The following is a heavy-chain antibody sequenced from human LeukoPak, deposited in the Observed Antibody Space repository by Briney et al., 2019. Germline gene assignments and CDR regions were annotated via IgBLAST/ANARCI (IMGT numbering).Heavy chain of an antibody. V-gene: IGHV3-7*01. CDR3: TRDQT. CDR2: IKYDGSEK. J-gene: IGHJ5*02. Sequence: GGSLRLSCAASGFTFSNYWMSWVRQAPGKGLEWLAHIKYDGSEKYYVDSVKDRFTISRDNAKNSLYLQMNSLRAEDTAVYYCTRDQTWGQGTLVTVSS. CDR1: GFTFSNYW.